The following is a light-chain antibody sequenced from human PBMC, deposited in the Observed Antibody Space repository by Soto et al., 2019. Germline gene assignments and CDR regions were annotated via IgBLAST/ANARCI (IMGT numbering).Light chain of an antibody. CDR3: HTWGTGIHV. CDR1: SSDIGAHDY. Sequence: QSALTQPASLSGSPGQSITISCTGTSSDIGAHDYVSWFQQHPGKAPKLMISEVNNRPSGVPNRFSGSKSGNTAYLTISGLQVEDEADYYCHTWGTGIHVFGTGTKLTVL. CDR2: EVN. J-gene: IGLJ1*01. V-gene: IGLV2-14*01.